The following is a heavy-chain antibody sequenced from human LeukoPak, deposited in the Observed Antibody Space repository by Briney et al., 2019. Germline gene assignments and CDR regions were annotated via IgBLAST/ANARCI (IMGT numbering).Heavy chain of an antibody. J-gene: IGHJ4*02. CDR1: GGSISSNW. CDR2: IYHRGST. D-gene: IGHD2-2*01. Sequence: SETLSLACAVSGGSISSNWWSWVRQPPGKGLEWIGEIYHRGSTNYNPSLKSRVTISLDKSKNQFSLNLSSVTAADTAVYYCARAGGCSSTSCDLDYWGQGTVVTVPS. V-gene: IGHV4-4*02. CDR3: ARAGGCSSTSCDLDY.